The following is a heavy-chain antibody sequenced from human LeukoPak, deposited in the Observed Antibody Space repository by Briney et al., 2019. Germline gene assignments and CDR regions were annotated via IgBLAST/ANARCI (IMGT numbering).Heavy chain of an antibody. CDR2: IIPIFGTA. CDR1: GGTFSSYA. CDR3: AIGYGDLTGYAFDI. D-gene: IGHD4-17*01. J-gene: IGHJ3*02. Sequence: SVKVSCKASGGTFSSYAISWVRQAPGQGLEWMGGIIPIFGTANYAQKFQGRVTITTDESTSTAYMELSSLRSEDTAVYYCAIGYGDLTGYAFDIWGQGTMVTVSS. V-gene: IGHV1-69*05.